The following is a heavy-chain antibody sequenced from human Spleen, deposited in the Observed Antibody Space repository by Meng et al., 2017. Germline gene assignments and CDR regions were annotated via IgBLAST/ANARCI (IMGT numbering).Heavy chain of an antibody. CDR3: ARSFIAAAGGGY. J-gene: IGHJ4*02. V-gene: IGHV3-35*02. D-gene: IGHD6-13*01. CDR1: GFTFSNSD. Sequence: EVQLLESGGGLVQPGGSLRLSCAASGFTFSNSDMNWVHQAPGKGLELVSGVSWNGSRTHYADSVKGEFIISRDNSRNTLYLQTNSLRAEDTAVYYCARSFIAAAGGGYWGQGTLVTVSS. CDR2: VSWNGSRT.